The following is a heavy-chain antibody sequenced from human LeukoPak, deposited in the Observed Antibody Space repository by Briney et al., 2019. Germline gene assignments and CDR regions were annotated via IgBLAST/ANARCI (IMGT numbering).Heavy chain of an antibody. D-gene: IGHD3-10*01. V-gene: IGHV1-24*01. CDR1: GYTLIEVS. CDR2: FDREDDET. Sequence: ASGKVSCKVSGYTLIEVSLNWVRQTPGKGLEWMGGFDREDDETIYAQKFQGRVTMTEDTSTDTAYMELSSLRSEDTAVYYCATGGPFSRSFAYWGQGTLVTVSS. CDR3: ATGGPFSRSFAY. J-gene: IGHJ4*02.